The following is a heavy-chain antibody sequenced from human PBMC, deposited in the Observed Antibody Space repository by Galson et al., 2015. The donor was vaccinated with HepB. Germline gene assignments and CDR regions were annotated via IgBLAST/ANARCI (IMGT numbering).Heavy chain of an antibody. D-gene: IGHD2-2*01. CDR1: GGSFSGYY. J-gene: IGHJ5*02. CDR3: ARFPPVGVVVPAAIVNWFDP. CDR2: INHSGST. Sequence: LSLTCAVYGGSFSGYYWSWIRQPPGKGLEWIGEINHSGSTNYNPSLKSRVTISVDTSKNQFSLKLSSVTAADTAVYYCARFPPVGVVVPAAIVNWFDPWGQGTLVTVSS. V-gene: IGHV4-34*01.